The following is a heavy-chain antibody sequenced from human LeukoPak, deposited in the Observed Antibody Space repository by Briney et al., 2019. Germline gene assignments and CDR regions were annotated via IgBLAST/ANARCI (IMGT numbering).Heavy chain of an antibody. V-gene: IGHV3-33*01. Sequence: GGSLRLSCAAXXXTXXSYXMHWVRQAXXXXXXXXXVIXXXGXXXXXADSVKGRFTISRDNSKDTLYLQMNSLRAEDTAVYYCARDQEGQESYSDYVPHYYYYYGMDVWGQGTTVTVSS. D-gene: IGHD4-11*01. CDR3: ARDQEGQESYSDYVPHYYYYYGMDV. CDR1: XXTXXSYX. J-gene: IGHJ6*02. CDR2: IXXXGXXX.